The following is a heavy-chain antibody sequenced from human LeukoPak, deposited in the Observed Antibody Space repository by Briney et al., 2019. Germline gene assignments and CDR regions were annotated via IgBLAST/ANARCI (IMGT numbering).Heavy chain of an antibody. CDR1: GGSISSYY. V-gene: IGHV4-59*01. D-gene: IGHD3-22*01. J-gene: IGHJ4*02. CDR2: IYYSGST. Sequence: PSETLSLNCTVSGGSISSYYWSWIRQPPGKGLEWIGYIYYSGSTNYNPSLKSRVTISVDTSKNQFSLKLSSVTAANTAVYYCARAGDDGYFDYWGQGTLVTVSS. CDR3: ARAGDDGYFDY.